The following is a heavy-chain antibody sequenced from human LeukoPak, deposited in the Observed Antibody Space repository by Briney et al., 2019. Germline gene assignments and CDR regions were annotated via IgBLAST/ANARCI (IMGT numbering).Heavy chain of an antibody. J-gene: IGHJ4*02. CDR1: RGTFSSYT. Sequence: GASVKVSCKASRGTFSSYTISWVRQAPGHGLVWMGGIIPIFGTANYAQKFQGRVTITADESTSTAYMELSSLRSEDTAVYYCARLRRTAGTGFDYWGQGTLVTVSS. CDR3: ARLRRTAGTGFDY. V-gene: IGHV1-69*13. D-gene: IGHD6-13*01. CDR2: IIPIFGTA.